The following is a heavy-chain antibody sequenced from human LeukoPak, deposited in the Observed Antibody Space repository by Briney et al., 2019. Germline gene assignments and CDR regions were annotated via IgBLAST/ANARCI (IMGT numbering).Heavy chain of an antibody. V-gene: IGHV3-73*01. CDR1: GFSFSGSA. CDR3: TSRLTPFYYYDSSVSDAFES. CDR2: IRSKANSYAT. J-gene: IGHJ3*02. Sequence: GGSLRLSCAASGFSFSGSAIHWVRKASGIGLEWLGRIRSKANSYATAYAASVNGRFTISRDDSKNTAYLQMNSLKTEDTAVYYCTSRLTPFYYYDSSVSDAFESWGQGTMVTVSS. D-gene: IGHD3-22*01.